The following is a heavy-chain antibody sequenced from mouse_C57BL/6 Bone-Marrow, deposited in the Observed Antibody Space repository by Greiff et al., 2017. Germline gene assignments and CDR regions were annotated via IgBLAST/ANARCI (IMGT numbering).Heavy chain of an antibody. CDR1: GYTFTSYW. D-gene: IGHD1-1*01. J-gene: IGHJ3*01. Sequence: QVQLQQPGAELVMPGASVKLSCKASGYTFTSYWLHWVKQRPGQGLEWIGEIDPSDSYTNYNQKFKGRSTLTVDKSSSTAYMQLSSLTSEDSAVYYCAREYFNYYVSSPAWFAYWGQGTLVTVSA. V-gene: IGHV1-69*01. CDR3: AREYFNYYVSSPAWFAY. CDR2: IDPSDSYT.